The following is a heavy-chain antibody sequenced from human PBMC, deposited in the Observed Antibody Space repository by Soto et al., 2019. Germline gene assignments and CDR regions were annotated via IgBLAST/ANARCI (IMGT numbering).Heavy chain of an antibody. V-gene: IGHV4-39*01. D-gene: IGHD2-2*02. J-gene: IGHJ5*02. CDR3: ANRDCSSTSCYRESWFDH. CDR1: GGSISSSSYY. Sequence: PSETLSLTCTVSGGSISSSSYYWGWIRQPPRKGLEFIGSIYTCGSSYYNTAHKSRVTISVDTSKNQFSLKLSSVTAADTAVYYCANRDCSSTSCYRESWFDHWGQGTLVTVSS. CDR2: IYTCGSS.